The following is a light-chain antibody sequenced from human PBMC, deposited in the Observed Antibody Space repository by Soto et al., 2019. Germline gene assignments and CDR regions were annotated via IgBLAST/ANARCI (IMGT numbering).Light chain of an antibody. CDR2: EVN. CDR3: STYAGTNTLV. J-gene: IGLJ3*02. V-gene: IGLV2-8*01. Sequence: QSVLTQPPSASGSPGQSVTISCTGTSSDVGGFDYVSWYQQYPGKAPRLMIYEVNERPSGVPDRFSGSKSGNTASLTVSGLRAEDEADYYCSTYAGTNTLVFGGGTKVTVL. CDR1: SSDVGGFDY.